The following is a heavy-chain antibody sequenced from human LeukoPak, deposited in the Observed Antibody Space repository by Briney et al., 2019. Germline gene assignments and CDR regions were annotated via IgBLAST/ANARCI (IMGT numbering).Heavy chain of an antibody. CDR1: GFTFSSYS. V-gene: IGHV3-21*01. CDR2: ISSSSSYI. D-gene: IGHD6-6*01. J-gene: IGHJ4*02. CDR3: ARDRSSSSGLDY. Sequence: NPGGSLRLSCAASGFTFSSYSMNWVRQAPGKGLGWVSSISSSSSYIYYADSVKGRFTISRDNAKNSLYLQMSSLRAEDTAVYYCARDRSSSSGLDYWGQGTLVTVSS.